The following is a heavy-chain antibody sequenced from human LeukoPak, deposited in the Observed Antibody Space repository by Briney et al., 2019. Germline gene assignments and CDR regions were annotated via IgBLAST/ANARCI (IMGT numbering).Heavy chain of an antibody. J-gene: IGHJ4*02. D-gene: IGHD3-10*01. CDR2: ISRDGSNK. CDR1: GFTFSSHA. V-gene: IGHV3-30*04. CDR3: ASLQPGVRRIEVFDH. Sequence: GKSLRLSCAASGFTFSSHAMHWVRQAPGKGLEWVAAISRDGSNKYYADSVTGRFTISRDNSKNTLYLQVNSLKTEDSAVYYCASLQPGVRRIEVFDHWGQGTQVTVSS.